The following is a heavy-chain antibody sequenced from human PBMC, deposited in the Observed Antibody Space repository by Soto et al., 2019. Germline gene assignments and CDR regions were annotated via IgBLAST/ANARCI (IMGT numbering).Heavy chain of an antibody. V-gene: IGHV3-7*02. CDR2: IRQDGGET. D-gene: IGHD2-21*01. CDR1: GLTFNTYW. Sequence: EVQLVESGGGLVQPGGSLRLSCAASGLTFNTYWMTWVRQAPGKGLEWVANIRQDGGETYYVDSVKGRFTISRDNAKSSLYLPMNSLRAEDTAVYYCARILVPIVSHYGMDVWGQGTTVIVSS. J-gene: IGHJ6*02. CDR3: ARILVPIVSHYGMDV.